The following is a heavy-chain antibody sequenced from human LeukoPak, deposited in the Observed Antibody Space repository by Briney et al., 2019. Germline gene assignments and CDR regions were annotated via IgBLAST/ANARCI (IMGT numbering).Heavy chain of an antibody. CDR2: IRGSGGST. CDR3: AKDGVRYDSISYSRRSKWILDY. CDR1: GFTFSSYA. V-gene: IGHV3-23*01. J-gene: IGHJ4*02. Sequence: PGGSLRLSCAASGFTFSSYAMSWVRQAPGKGLEWVSTIRGSGGSTYYADAVKGRFTISRDNSKNTLYLQMNSLRTEDTAVYYCAKDGVRYDSISYSRRSKWILDYWGQGTLVTVSS. D-gene: IGHD3-22*01.